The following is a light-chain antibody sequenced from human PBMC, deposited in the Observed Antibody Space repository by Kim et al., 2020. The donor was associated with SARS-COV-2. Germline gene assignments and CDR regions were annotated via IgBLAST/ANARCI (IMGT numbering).Light chain of an antibody. CDR3: QQYGSSLRT. CDR1: QSVSSSY. Sequence: LSPGERATLSCRASQSVSSSYLAWYQQKPGQAPRLLIYGASSRATVIPDRFSGSGSGTDFTLTISRLEPEDFAVYYCQQYGSSLRTFGQGTKLEI. J-gene: IGKJ2*01. V-gene: IGKV3-20*01. CDR2: GAS.